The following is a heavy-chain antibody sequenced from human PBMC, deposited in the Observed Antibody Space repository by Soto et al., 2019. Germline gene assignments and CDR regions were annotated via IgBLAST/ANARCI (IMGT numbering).Heavy chain of an antibody. CDR1: GFAFGSYW. CDR3: LRDQRHWNEFEAQ. V-gene: IGHV3-74*01. D-gene: IGHD1-1*01. Sequence: VQLVESGGGLVQPGGSLRLSCAASGFAFGSYWMHWVRQAPGKGLVWVSRISQDGAIATQADSVKGRFTISRDNAKNTLFLQMNSLRAEDTAVYYCLRDQRHWNEFEAQWGQGTLVTVSS. J-gene: IGHJ4*02. CDR2: ISQDGAIA.